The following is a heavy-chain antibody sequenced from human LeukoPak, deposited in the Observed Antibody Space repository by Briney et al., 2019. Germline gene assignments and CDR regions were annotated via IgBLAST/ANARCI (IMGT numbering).Heavy chain of an antibody. D-gene: IGHD3-22*01. CDR2: ISYDGSNK. CDR3: ARDRSVYYDSSGEAFDI. Sequence: GRSLRLSCAASGLTFSSYAMHWVRQAPGKGLEWVAVISYDGSNKYYADSVKGRFTISRDNSKNTLYLQMNSLRAEDTAVYYCARDRSVYYDSSGEAFDIWGQGTMVTVSS. V-gene: IGHV3-30*01. J-gene: IGHJ3*02. CDR1: GLTFSSYA.